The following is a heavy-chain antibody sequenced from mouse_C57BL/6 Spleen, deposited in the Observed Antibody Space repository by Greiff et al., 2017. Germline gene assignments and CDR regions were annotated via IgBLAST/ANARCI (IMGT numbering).Heavy chain of an antibody. D-gene: IGHD2-5*01. CDR1: GFTFTDYY. CDR2: IRNKANGYTT. CDR3: AIYYYSNDCFDY. J-gene: IGHJ2*01. V-gene: IGHV7-3*01. Sequence: EVKVVESGGGLVQPGGSLSLSCAASGFTFTDYYMSWVRQPPGKALEWLGFIRNKANGYTTEYSVSVKGRFTISRDNSKSSLYLQMKALRAEDRASYDSAIYYYSNDCFDYWGQGTTLTVSS.